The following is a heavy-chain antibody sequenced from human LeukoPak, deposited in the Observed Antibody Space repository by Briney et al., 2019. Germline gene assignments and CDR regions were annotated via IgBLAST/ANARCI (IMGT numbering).Heavy chain of an antibody. V-gene: IGHV1-2*02. J-gene: IGHJ4*02. CDR1: GYTFTCYY. CDR3: AREVPGCSGGSCYSGHFDY. D-gene: IGHD2-15*01. Sequence: ASVKVSCKSSGYTFTCYYMHWVRQAPGQGLEWMGWINPNSGGTNYAQKFQGRVTMTRDTSISTAYMELSRLRSDDTAVYYCAREVPGCSGGSCYSGHFDYWGQGTLVTVSS. CDR2: INPNSGGT.